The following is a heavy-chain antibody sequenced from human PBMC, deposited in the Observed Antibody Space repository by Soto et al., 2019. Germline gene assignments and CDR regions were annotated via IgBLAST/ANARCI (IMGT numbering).Heavy chain of an antibody. V-gene: IGHV1-2*02. CDR3: ARASAKRARYDFWRGYYFDY. D-gene: IGHD3-3*01. Sequence: ASVKVSCKASGYTFTGYYMHWVRQAPGQGLEWMGWINPNSGGTNYAQKFQGRVTMTRDTSISTAYMELSRLRSDDTAVYYCARASAKRARYDFWRGYYFDYWGQGTLVTVSS. CDR2: INPNSGGT. CDR1: GYTFTGYY. J-gene: IGHJ4*02.